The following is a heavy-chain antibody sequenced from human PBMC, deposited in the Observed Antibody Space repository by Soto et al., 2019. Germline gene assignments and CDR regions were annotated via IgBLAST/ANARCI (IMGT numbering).Heavy chain of an antibody. Sequence: ASVKVSCKASGYTFTSYAMHWVRQAPGQRLEWMGWINANSGNTGYAQKFQGRVTMTRNTSISTAYMELSSLRSEDTAVYYCARVWDDFWSGYYPDYWGQGTLVTVSS. V-gene: IGHV1-8*02. J-gene: IGHJ4*02. CDR1: GYTFTSYA. D-gene: IGHD3-3*01. CDR3: ARVWDDFWSGYYPDY. CDR2: INANSGNT.